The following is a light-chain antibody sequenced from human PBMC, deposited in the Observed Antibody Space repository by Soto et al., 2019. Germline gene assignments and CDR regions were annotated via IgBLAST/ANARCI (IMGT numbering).Light chain of an antibody. Sequence: DIQMTQSPSTLSASVGDRVTITCRASQSISSWLAWYQQKPGKAPELLIYAASTLQSGVPSRFSGSGSGTDFTLTISCLQSEDFATYYCQQYYSYPLAFGQGTRLEIK. CDR3: QQYYSYPLA. V-gene: IGKV1-5*01. CDR2: AAS. CDR1: QSISSW. J-gene: IGKJ5*01.